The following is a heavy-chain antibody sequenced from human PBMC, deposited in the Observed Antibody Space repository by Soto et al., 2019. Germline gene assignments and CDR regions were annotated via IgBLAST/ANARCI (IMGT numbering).Heavy chain of an antibody. CDR2: IYTSGST. V-gene: IGHV4-4*07. Sequence: SETLSLTCTVSGGSISSYYWSWVRQPAGKGLEWIGRIYTSGSTDYNPSLKSRVTMSVDTSKNQFSLKLSSVTAADTAVYYCARIDYSRQFAPFYYAMDVWGQGTTVTVSS. CDR1: GGSISSYY. CDR3: ARIDYSRQFAPFYYAMDV. J-gene: IGHJ6*02. D-gene: IGHD4-4*01.